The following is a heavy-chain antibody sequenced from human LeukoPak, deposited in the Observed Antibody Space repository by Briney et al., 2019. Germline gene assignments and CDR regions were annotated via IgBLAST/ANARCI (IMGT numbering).Heavy chain of an antibody. CDR2: IYYSGST. J-gene: IGHJ4*02. Sequence: PLETLSLTCTVSGGSISNYYWSWIRQPPGKGLEWIAFIYYSGSTTYNPSLKSRVTISVDTSKNQFSLKLSSVTAADTAVYYCARRMYGSSLDYWGQGTLVTVSA. CDR1: GGSISNYY. D-gene: IGHD6-6*01. V-gene: IGHV4-59*08. CDR3: ARRMYGSSLDY.